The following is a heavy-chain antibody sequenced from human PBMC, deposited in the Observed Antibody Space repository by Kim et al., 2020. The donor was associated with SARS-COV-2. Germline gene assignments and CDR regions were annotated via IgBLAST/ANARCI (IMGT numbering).Heavy chain of an antibody. V-gene: IGHV4-4*07. D-gene: IGHD6-13*01. J-gene: IGHJ4*02. CDR2: VQTSGST. Sequence: SETLSLTCTVSGGSINSYYWSWIRQPAGKGLEWIGRVQTSGSTNYNPSLKSRITMSVDTSKTQFSLRLTSVAAADTAVFYCAGGPDSSTWSKYDCWGQGTLVTVSS. CDR3: AGGPDSSTWSKYDC. CDR1: GGSINSYY.